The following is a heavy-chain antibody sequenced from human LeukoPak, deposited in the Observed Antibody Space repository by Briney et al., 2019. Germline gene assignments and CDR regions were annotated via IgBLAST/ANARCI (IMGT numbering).Heavy chain of an antibody. J-gene: IGHJ3*02. Sequence: GGSLRLSCAASGLTFSGSAMQWVRQACGKGREWVGRIRSKANSSATSYAASVKGIFTISRDDSKNTAYLQMNSLKTEDTAVYYCTRGLPYYYDSSGYPLDAFDIWGQGTMVTVSS. CDR1: GLTFSGSA. CDR3: TRGLPYYYDSSGYPLDAFDI. V-gene: IGHV3-73*01. D-gene: IGHD3-22*01. CDR2: IRSKANSSAT.